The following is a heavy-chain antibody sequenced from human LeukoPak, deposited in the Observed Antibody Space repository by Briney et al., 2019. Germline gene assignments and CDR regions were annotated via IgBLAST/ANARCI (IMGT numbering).Heavy chain of an antibody. CDR3: ARTSSSWL. CDR1: GGSISSSSYY. CDR2: IYDSGST. V-gene: IGHV4-61*05. Sequence: SETLSLTCTVSGGSISSSSYYWGWIRQPPGKGLEWIGCIYDSGSTDYNPSLKSRVTISVDTSKNQFSLKLTSVTAADTAMYYCARTSSSWLWGQGTLVTVSS. D-gene: IGHD6-13*01. J-gene: IGHJ4*02.